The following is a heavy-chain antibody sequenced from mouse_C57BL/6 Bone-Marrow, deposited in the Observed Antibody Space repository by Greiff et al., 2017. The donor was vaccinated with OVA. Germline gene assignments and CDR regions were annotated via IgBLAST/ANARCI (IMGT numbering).Heavy chain of an antibody. CDR3: ARKRGLCRIDAMDY. D-gene: IGHD2-3*01. J-gene: IGHJ4*01. CDR1: GYTFTSYW. V-gene: IGHV1-64*01. CDR2: IHPNSGST. Sequence: QVQLQQPGAELVKPGASVKLSCKASGYTFTSYWMHWVKQRPGQGLEWIGMIHPNSGSTNYNEKFKSKATLTVDKSSSTAYMQLSSLTSEDSAVYYCARKRGLCRIDAMDYWGQGTSVTVSS.